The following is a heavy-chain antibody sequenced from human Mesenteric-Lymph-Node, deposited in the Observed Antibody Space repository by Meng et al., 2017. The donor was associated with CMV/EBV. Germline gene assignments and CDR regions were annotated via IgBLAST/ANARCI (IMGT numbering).Heavy chain of an antibody. V-gene: IGHV4-38-2*02. CDR3: ARHGYCSSISLCWFDP. D-gene: IGHD2-2*03. Sequence: SETLSLTCTVSGHSISSDHHWGWIRQPPGKGLEWIGTIYQSGSTYYNPSLKSRVTMSEDASKSQFSLNLSSVTAADTAVYYCARHGYCSSISLCWFDPWGQGTLVTVSS. J-gene: IGHJ5*02. CDR2: IYQSGST. CDR1: GHSISSDHH.